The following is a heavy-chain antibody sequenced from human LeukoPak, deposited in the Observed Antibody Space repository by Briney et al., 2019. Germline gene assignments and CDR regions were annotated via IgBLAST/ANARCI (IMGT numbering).Heavy chain of an antibody. CDR3: AKAVYSSSWYSPYYYGMDV. J-gene: IGHJ6*02. CDR1: GFTFSSYG. CDR2: IWYDGSNK. D-gene: IGHD6-13*01. Sequence: AGGSLRLSCAASGFTFSSYGMHWVRQAPGKGLEWVAVIWYDGSNKYYADSVKGRFTISRDNSKNTLYLQMNSLRAEDTAVYYCAKAVYSSSWYSPYYYGMDVWGQGTTVTVSS. V-gene: IGHV3-33*06.